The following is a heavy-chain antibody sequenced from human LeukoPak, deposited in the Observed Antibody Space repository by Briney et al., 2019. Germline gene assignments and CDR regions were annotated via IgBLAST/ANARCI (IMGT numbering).Heavy chain of an antibody. Sequence: GGSLRLSCAASGFTFTNAWMNWVRQAPGKGLEWVGRIKSKADGETIDYAAPVKGRFTFSRDDSKNMLYLQMNSLKSEDTAVYYCSTLTSRGLSDSWGQGTLVAVSS. J-gene: IGHJ4*02. CDR1: GFTFTNAW. CDR3: STLTSRGLSDS. V-gene: IGHV3-15*07. D-gene: IGHD1-20*01. CDR2: IKSKADGETI.